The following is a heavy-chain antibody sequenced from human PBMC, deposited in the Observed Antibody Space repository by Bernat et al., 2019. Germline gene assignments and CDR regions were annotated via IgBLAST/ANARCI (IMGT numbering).Heavy chain of an antibody. CDR2: IYYSGDT. CDR1: AGSISSSLYY. V-gene: IGHV4-39*01. J-gene: IGHJ4*02. D-gene: IGHD2-15*01. CDR3: ARRLTRVVAPTYYFDY. Sequence: QLQLQESGPGLVKPSETLSLTCTVSAGSISSSLYYWAWIRQPPGKGLEWVGSIYYSGDTYYNPSLKSRVTMSVDTSKNQFSLKLSSVSAADTATYYCARRLTRVVAPTYYFDYWGQGILVTVSS.